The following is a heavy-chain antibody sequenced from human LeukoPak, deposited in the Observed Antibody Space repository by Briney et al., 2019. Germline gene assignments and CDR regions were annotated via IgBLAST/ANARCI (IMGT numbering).Heavy chain of an antibody. CDR3: ARGRYVTTRGGAAAGFLDH. J-gene: IGHJ4*02. Sequence: SETLSLTCAVSGGSFSGHYWNWIRQPPGKGLEWIGEINHGGSTNYNLSLKSRVTISVDTSQKQFSLRLSSVTAADTAVYYCARGRYVTTRGGAAAGFLDHWGQGTLVTVST. V-gene: IGHV4-34*01. CDR2: INHGGST. D-gene: IGHD6-13*01. CDR1: GGSFSGHY.